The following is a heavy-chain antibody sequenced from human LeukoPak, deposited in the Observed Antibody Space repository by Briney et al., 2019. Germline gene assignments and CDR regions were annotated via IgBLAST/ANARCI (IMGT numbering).Heavy chain of an antibody. V-gene: IGHV4-59*01. CDR1: GGSMSSYY. J-gene: IGHJ4*02. D-gene: IGHD3-10*01. Sequence: PSETLSLTFTVSGGSMSSYYWSWIRQPPGKGLEWIGYIYYSGITNYNPSLKSRVTISVDTSKNQFSLKLSSVTAADTAVYYCARGVWHFDYWGQGTLVTVSS. CDR3: ARGVWHFDY. CDR2: IYYSGIT.